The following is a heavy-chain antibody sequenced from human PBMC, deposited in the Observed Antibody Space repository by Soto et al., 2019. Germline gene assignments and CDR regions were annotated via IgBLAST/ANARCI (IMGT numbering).Heavy chain of an antibody. CDR2: IWYDGSNK. V-gene: IGHV3-33*01. CDR3: ARTPFPRSITVADRGAMRFDP. CDR1: GFTFSSYG. J-gene: IGHJ5*02. Sequence: GGSLRLSCAASGFTFSSYGMHWVRPAPGKGLEWVAVIWYDGSNKYYADSVKGRFTISRDNSKNTLYLQMNSLKASDTAMYYCARTPFPRSITVADRGAMRFDPWGQGTLVTVSS. D-gene: IGHD6-19*01.